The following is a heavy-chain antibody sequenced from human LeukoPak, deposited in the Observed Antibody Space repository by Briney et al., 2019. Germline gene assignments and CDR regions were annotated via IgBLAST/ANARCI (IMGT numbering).Heavy chain of an antibody. CDR1: GYSISSGYS. J-gene: IGHJ4*02. CDR3: ARHRNEYDYGDYQVIDY. Sequence: SETLSLTCAASGYSISSGYSWGWIRQPPGKGLEWIGSIYHSGSTYYNPSLKSRVTISVDTSKNQFSLKLSSVTAADTAVYYCARHRNEYDYGDYQVIDYWGQGTLVTVSS. D-gene: IGHD4-17*01. V-gene: IGHV4-38-2*01. CDR2: IYHSGST.